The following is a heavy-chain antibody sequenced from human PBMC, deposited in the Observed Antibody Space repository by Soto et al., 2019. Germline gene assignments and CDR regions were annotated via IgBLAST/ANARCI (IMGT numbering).Heavy chain of an antibody. CDR1: GGSFSGYY. CDR3: ARVFTVVTSYSYYGMDV. Sequence: PSETLSLTCAVYGGSFSGYYWSWIRQPPGKGLEWIGEINHSGSTNYNPSLKSRVTISVDTSKNQFSLKLSSVTAADTAVYYCARVFTVVTSYSYYGMDVWGQGTTVTVSS. J-gene: IGHJ6*02. D-gene: IGHD2-21*02. V-gene: IGHV4-34*01. CDR2: INHSGST.